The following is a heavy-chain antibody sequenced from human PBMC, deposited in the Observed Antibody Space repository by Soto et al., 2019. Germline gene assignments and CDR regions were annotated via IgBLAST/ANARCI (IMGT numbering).Heavy chain of an antibody. CDR2: IYYSGST. V-gene: IGHV4-59*01. Sequence: SETLSLTCTASGGSISSYYWSWIRQPPGKGLEWIGYIYYSGSTNYNPSRKSRVTISVDTSKNQFSLKLSSVTAADTAVYYCARETLEYSSSGAKNYGMDVWGQGTTVTVSS. CDR1: GGSISSYY. J-gene: IGHJ6*02. D-gene: IGHD6-6*01. CDR3: ARETLEYSSSGAKNYGMDV.